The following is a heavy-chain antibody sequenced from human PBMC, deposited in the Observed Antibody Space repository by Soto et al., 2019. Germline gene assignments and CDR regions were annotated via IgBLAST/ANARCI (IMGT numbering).Heavy chain of an antibody. CDR3: ARDSGLMATLYYFDY. D-gene: IGHD5-12*01. Sequence: GGSLRLSCAASGFTFSSYAMHWVRQAPGKGLEWVAVISYDGSNKYYADSVKGRFTISRDNSKNTLYLQMNSLRAEDTAVYYCARDSGLMATLYYFDYWGQGXLVTVSS. CDR1: GFTFSSYA. J-gene: IGHJ4*02. CDR2: ISYDGSNK. V-gene: IGHV3-30-3*01.